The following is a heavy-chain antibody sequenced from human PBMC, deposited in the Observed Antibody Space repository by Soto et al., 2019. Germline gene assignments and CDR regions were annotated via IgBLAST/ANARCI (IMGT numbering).Heavy chain of an antibody. Sequence: GGSLRLSCAASGFSFSNYAMSWVRQAPGKGLEWVSAISAGGSNTNYADSVKGRFTISSDNSKNTLYLQMNGLRADDTAVYYCAKEYSTSFDYWGQGTPVTVSS. CDR1: GFSFSNYA. CDR3: AKEYSTSFDY. CDR2: ISAGGSNT. D-gene: IGHD6-6*01. V-gene: IGHV3-23*01. J-gene: IGHJ4*02.